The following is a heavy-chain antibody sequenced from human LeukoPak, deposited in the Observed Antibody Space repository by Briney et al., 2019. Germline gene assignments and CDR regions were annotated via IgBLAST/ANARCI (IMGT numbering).Heavy chain of an antibody. J-gene: IGHJ4*02. CDR1: GDPISSSY. D-gene: IGHD3-22*01. Sequence: SETLSLTCTASGDPISSSYWSWIRQPPGKRLEWVGYVHYTGKTNYNPSLNNRATISVDMSKNQFSLTLTSVTLADTAVYYCARGYYDRSGSSNPFDSWGQGTLVTVSA. CDR3: ARGYYDRSGSSNPFDS. V-gene: IGHV4-59*01. CDR2: VHYTGKT.